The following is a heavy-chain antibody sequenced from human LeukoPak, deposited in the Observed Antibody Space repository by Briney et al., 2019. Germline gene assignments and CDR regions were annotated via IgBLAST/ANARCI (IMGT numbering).Heavy chain of an antibody. D-gene: IGHD3-3*01. CDR1: GGSISSYY. J-gene: IGHJ4*02. Sequence: SETLSLTCTLSGGSISSYYWSWIRQPAGKGLEWIGRIYTSGSTNYNPSLKSRVTMSVDTSKNQFSLKLSSVTAADTAVYYCAREALTIFGVVIGADYWGQGTLVTVSS. CDR3: AREALTIFGVVIGADY. CDR2: IYTSGST. V-gene: IGHV4-4*07.